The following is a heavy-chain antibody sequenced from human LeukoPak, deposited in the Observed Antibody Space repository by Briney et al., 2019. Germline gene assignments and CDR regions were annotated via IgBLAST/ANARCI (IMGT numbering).Heavy chain of an antibody. D-gene: IGHD3-22*01. CDR3: ARDSPSAYDDSSGSNAFDI. Sequence: PSQTLSLTCTVSGGSISSGDYYWSWVRQPPGKGLGWIGYIYYSGSTYYNPSLKSRVTISVDTSKNQFSLNLSSVTAADTAVYYCARDSPSAYDDSSGSNAFDIWGQGTMVTVSS. V-gene: IGHV4-30-4*08. J-gene: IGHJ3*02. CDR1: GGSISSGDYY. CDR2: IYYSGST.